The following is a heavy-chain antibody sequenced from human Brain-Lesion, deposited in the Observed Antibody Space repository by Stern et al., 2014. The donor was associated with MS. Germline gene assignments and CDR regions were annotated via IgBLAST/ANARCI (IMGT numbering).Heavy chain of an antibody. CDR1: GSTGSSYW. J-gene: IGHJ4*02. V-gene: IGHV3-74*01. Sequence: EVQLVESGGGLVPPGGSLRLSCAVSGSTGSSYWMHWVRQAPGKGLAWVSRMNKGGGITDYAGSVRGRFTISRDNAKNTLYLQMNSLRAEDTAIYYCVRDFGGNEDYWGQGTLVTVSS. D-gene: IGHD4-23*01. CDR2: MNKGGGIT. CDR3: VRDFGGNEDY.